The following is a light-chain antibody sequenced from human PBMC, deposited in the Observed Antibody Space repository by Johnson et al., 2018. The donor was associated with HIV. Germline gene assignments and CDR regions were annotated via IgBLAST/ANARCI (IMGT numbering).Light chain of an antibody. Sequence: QSVLTQPPSVSAAPGQKVTISCSGSSSTIGNNYVSWYQVVPGTAPKLLIYKNNERPSGIPDRFSGSKSGTSATLGITGLQTGDEADYYCGTWDSSLSSGGVSGTGTSVTVL. CDR3: GTWDSSLSSGGV. J-gene: IGLJ1*01. CDR2: KNN. V-gene: IGLV1-51*02. CDR1: SSTIGNNY.